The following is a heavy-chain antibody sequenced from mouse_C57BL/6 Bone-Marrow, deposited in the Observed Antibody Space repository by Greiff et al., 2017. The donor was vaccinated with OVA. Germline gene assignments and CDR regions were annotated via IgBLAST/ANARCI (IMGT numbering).Heavy chain of an antibody. V-gene: IGHV5-9*01. CDR3: ARHISNYGGFAMDY. CDR2: ISGGGGNT. Sequence: EVKLVESGGGLVKPGGSLKLSCAASGFTFSSYTMSWVRQTPEKRLEWVATISGGGGNTYYPDRVKGRFTISRDNAKNTLYLQMSSLRSEDTALYYCARHISNYGGFAMDYWGQGTSVTVSS. D-gene: IGHD2-5*01. CDR1: GFTFSSYT. J-gene: IGHJ4*01.